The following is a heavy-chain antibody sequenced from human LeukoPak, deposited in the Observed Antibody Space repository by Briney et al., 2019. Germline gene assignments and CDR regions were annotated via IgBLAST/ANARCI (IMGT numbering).Heavy chain of an antibody. CDR1: GFTFSNAW. V-gene: IGHV3-15*01. CDR2: IKSKTDGGTT. Sequence: PGGSLRLSCAASGFTFSNAWMSWVRQAPGQGREWVGRIKSKTDGGTTNYAAPVKGRFTISRDDSKNTLYLQMNSLKTEDTAVYYCTTTGVDYYFDYWGQGTLVTVSS. J-gene: IGHJ4*02. D-gene: IGHD1-14*01. CDR3: TTTGVDYYFDY.